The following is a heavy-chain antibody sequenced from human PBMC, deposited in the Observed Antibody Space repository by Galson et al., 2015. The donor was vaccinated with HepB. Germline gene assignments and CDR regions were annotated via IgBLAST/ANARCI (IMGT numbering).Heavy chain of an antibody. CDR2: IWHDGTNK. J-gene: IGHJ4*02. CDR1: GFTFSNYG. D-gene: IGHD3-3*01. CDR3: VRGGRSGYYYYFDY. Sequence: SLRLSCAASGFTFSNYGMHWVRQAPGKGLEWVAVIWHDGTNKYYPDSVKGRFTISRDNSNNTVFLQMNSLRAEDTAVYYCVRGGRSGYYYYFDYWGQGTLVTVSS. V-gene: IGHV3-33*01.